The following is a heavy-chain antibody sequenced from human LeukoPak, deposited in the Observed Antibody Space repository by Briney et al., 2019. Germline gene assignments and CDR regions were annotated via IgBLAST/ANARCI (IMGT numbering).Heavy chain of an antibody. Sequence: PGGSLRLSCAASGFTFSSYAMSWVRQAPGKGLEWVSVIYSGGSTYYADSAKGRFTISRDNSKNTLYLQMNSLRAEDTAVYYCARAQSRYSGYDSFPFDYWGQGTLVTVSS. V-gene: IGHV3-53*01. CDR2: IYSGGST. CDR1: GFTFSSYA. D-gene: IGHD5-12*01. CDR3: ARAQSRYSGYDSFPFDY. J-gene: IGHJ4*02.